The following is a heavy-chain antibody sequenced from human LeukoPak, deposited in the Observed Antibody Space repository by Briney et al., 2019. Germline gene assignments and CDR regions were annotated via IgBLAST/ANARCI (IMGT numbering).Heavy chain of an antibody. CDR3: ARGREPRLAAAVDY. J-gene: IGHJ4*02. CDR1: GYTLTSYD. V-gene: IGHV1-8*01. CDR2: MNPNSGNT. D-gene: IGHD6-13*01. Sequence: ASVKVSCKASGYTLTSYDINWVRQATGQGLEWMGWMNPNSGNTGYAQKFQGRVTMTRNTSISTAYMELSSLRSEDTAVYYCARGREPRLAAAVDYWGQGTLVTVSS.